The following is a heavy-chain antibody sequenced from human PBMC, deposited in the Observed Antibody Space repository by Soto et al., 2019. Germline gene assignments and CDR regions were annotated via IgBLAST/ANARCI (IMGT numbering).Heavy chain of an antibody. CDR3: ARCGSGDGDAFDL. Sequence: HGQLVQYVAEVKKTGASVKVSCKASGYTFTSSGSSLVRPSPGQVLAWMGWISDYNGNKNYAQTLQGIVTMTTHTPTSTACMELSRQTDDYAAGCYCARCGSGDGDAFDLWGQGTSVTVPS. V-gene: IGHV1-18*01. D-gene: IGHD2-15*01. CDR2: ISDYNGNK. J-gene: IGHJ3*01. CDR1: GYTFTSSG.